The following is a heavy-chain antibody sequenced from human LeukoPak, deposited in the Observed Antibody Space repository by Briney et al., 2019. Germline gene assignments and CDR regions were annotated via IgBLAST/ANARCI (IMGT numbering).Heavy chain of an antibody. J-gene: IGHJ4*02. Sequence: ASVNVSCKASGYTFTSYGISWVRQAPGQGLEWMGWISAYNGNTNYAQKLQGRVTMTTDTSTSTAYMELRSLRSDDTAVYYCARDPLNYYDSSDPFDYWGQGTLVTVSS. D-gene: IGHD3-22*01. CDR2: ISAYNGNT. CDR1: GYTFTSYG. V-gene: IGHV1-18*01. CDR3: ARDPLNYYDSSDPFDY.